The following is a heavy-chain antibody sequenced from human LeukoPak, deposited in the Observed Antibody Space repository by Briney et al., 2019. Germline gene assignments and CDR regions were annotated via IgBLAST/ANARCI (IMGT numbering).Heavy chain of an antibody. CDR2: VYGSSRT. CDR1: GFIVSSNY. J-gene: IGHJ4*02. Sequence: PGGSLRLSCAASGFIVSSNYMSWVRQAAGKGLEWVSVVYGSSRTYYADSVKGRFTISRDNSKNTVYLQMDSLRAEDTAVYYCARDRADGYNYGDYFDNWGQGTLVTVSS. V-gene: IGHV3-66*01. D-gene: IGHD5-18*01. CDR3: ARDRADGYNYGDYFDN.